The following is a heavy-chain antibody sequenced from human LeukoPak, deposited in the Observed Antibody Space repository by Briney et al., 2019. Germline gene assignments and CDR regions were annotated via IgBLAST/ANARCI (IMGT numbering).Heavy chain of an antibody. CDR3: ARRYYSSPRSFDY. Sequence: SQTLSLTCTVSGGSISSGSYYWGWIRQPPGRGLEWIGTIYHSGSTYYNPSLKSRVTISVDTSKNQFSLKLSSVTAADTAVYYCARRYYSSPRSFDYWGQGTLVTVSS. D-gene: IGHD3-9*01. J-gene: IGHJ4*02. CDR2: IYHSGST. CDR1: GGSISSGSYY. V-gene: IGHV4-39*07.